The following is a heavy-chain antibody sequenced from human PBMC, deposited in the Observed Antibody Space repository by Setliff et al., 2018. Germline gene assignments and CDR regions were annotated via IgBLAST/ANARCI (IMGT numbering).Heavy chain of an antibody. D-gene: IGHD3-22*01. V-gene: IGHV4-39*01. J-gene: IGHJ4*02. CDR3: ARRDSTGYYGYSFDF. Sequence: SETLSLTCTVSGGSISSSSYYWGWIRQPPGKGLEWIGSIYYSGSTYYNPSLKSRVTISVDTSKNQLSLELASVTAADTAVYYCARRDSTGYYGYSFDFWGQGTLVTVSS. CDR2: IYYSGST. CDR1: GGSISSSSYY.